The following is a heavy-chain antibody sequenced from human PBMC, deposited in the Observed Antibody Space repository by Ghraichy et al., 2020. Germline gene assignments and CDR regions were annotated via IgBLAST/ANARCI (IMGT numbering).Heavy chain of an antibody. CDR1: GGSFSGYY. CDR3: ASGGSGLSYDY. V-gene: IGHV4-34*01. D-gene: IGHD2-15*01. Sequence: SETLSLTCAVYGGSFSGYYWSWIRQPPGKGLEWIGEINHSGSTNYNPSLKSRVTISVDTSNNQFSLKLSSVTAADTAVYYCASGGSGLSYDYWGQGTLVTVSS. J-gene: IGHJ4*02. CDR2: INHSGST.